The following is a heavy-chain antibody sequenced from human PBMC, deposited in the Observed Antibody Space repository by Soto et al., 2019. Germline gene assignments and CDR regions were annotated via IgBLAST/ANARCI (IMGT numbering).Heavy chain of an antibody. CDR1: GGSISSSSYY. Sequence: SETLSLTCTVSGGSISSSSYYWGWIRQPPGKGLEWIGSIYYSGSTYYNPSLKSRVTISVDTSKNQFSLKLSSVTAADTAVYYCARLGYCSSTSCYRNYPPYNWFDPWGQGTLVTVSS. V-gene: IGHV4-39*01. D-gene: IGHD2-2*01. CDR3: ARLGYCSSTSCYRNYPPYNWFDP. CDR2: IYYSGST. J-gene: IGHJ5*02.